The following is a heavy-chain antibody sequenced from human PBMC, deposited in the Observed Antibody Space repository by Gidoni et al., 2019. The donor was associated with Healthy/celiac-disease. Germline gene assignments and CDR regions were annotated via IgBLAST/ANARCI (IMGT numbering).Heavy chain of an antibody. Sequence: EVKLLESGGGLGQPGGALRRHCAAAGFTCSSYAMSWVRQAPGKGLEWVSAISGSGGSTYYADSVKGRFTISRDNSKNTLYLQMNSLRAEDTAVYYCAKSIAAATRPFDYWGQGTLVTVSS. CDR3: AKSIAAATRPFDY. CDR2: ISGSGGST. J-gene: IGHJ4*02. CDR1: GFTCSSYA. V-gene: IGHV3-23*01. D-gene: IGHD6-13*01.